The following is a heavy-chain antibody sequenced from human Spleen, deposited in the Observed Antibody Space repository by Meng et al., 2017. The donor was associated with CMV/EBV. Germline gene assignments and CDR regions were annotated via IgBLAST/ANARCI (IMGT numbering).Heavy chain of an antibody. CDR3: ARDGISGTTWPPRFYYYGMDV. CDR2: ISAYNGNT. D-gene: IGHD1-7*01. J-gene: IGHJ6*02. Sequence: ASVKVSCKASGYTFTNFPITWVRQAPGQGLEWMGWISAYNGNTNYAQNLQGRVTMTTDTSTSTAYMELRSLRSDDTAVYYCARDGISGTTWPPRFYYYGMDVWGQGTTVTVSS. V-gene: IGHV1-18*01. CDR1: GYTFTNFP.